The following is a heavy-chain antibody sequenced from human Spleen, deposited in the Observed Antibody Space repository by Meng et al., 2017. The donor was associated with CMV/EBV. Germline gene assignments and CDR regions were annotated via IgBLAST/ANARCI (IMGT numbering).Heavy chain of an antibody. CDR1: GYTFTGYY. Sequence: SVKVPCKASGYTFTGYYMHWVRQAPGQGLEWMGGIIPILGIANYAQKFQGRVTITADKSTSTAYRELSSLRSEDTAVYYCASPGGRNIAAAGTWFDPWGQGTLVTVSS. V-gene: IGHV1-69*10. J-gene: IGHJ5*02. CDR2: IIPILGIA. CDR3: ASPGGRNIAAAGTWFDP. D-gene: IGHD6-13*01.